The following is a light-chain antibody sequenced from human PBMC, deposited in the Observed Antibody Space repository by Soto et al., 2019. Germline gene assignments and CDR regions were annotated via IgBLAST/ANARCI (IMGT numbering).Light chain of an antibody. CDR2: GAF. J-gene: IGKJ1*01. Sequence: AIQMTQSPSSLSASVGDRLTITCRASQDVRNYVGWYQQKPGKAPKFLIYGAFSLETGIPSRFSGSGYGTEFTLTINSLLPEDFATYFCLQDYSWQWTFGQGTKVEV. CDR1: QDVRNY. CDR3: LQDYSWQWT. V-gene: IGKV1-6*01.